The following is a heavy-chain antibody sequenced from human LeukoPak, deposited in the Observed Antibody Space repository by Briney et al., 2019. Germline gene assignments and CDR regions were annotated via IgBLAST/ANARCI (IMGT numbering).Heavy chain of an antibody. CDR3: ASVIYGGHTDAFDL. V-gene: IGHV1-8*03. CDR1: GCTFTGYY. CDR2: INPNSGNT. D-gene: IGHD4-23*01. J-gene: IGHJ3*01. Sequence: GASVKVSCKGSGCTFTGYYMQWVRQAPGQELEWMAWINPNSGNTGYAQKFQGRVTITRNTSISTAYMELSSLRSEDTAVYYCASVIYGGHTDAFDLWGQGIMVTVSS.